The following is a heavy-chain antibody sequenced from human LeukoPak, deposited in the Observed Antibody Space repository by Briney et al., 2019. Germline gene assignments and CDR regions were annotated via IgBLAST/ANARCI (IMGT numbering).Heavy chain of an antibody. CDR3: AGRSVGGVGKLFHY. CDR1: DSSISSCY. J-gene: IGHJ4*02. D-gene: IGHD3-3*01. CDR2: IYYSGNT. Sequence: SETLSLTCTVSDSSISSCYWSWIRQPPGKGLEWIGYIYYSGNTNYNPSLKSRVTISVDTSKNQFSLNLNSVTAADTAVYFCAGRSVGGVGKLFHYWGQGTLVTVSS. V-gene: IGHV4-59*01.